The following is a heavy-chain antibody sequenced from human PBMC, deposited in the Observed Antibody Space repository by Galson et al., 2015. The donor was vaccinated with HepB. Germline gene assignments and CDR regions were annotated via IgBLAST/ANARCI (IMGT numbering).Heavy chain of an antibody. J-gene: IGHJ1*01. CDR2: ISYDGSNK. CDR3: ASGPRLVRQLVGDFQH. D-gene: IGHD6-6*01. CDR1: GFTFSSYA. Sequence: SLRLSCAASGFTFSSYAMHWVRQAPGKGLEWVAVISYDGSNKYYADSVKGRFTISRDNSKNTLYLQMNSLRAEDTAVYYCASGPRLVRQLVGDFQHWGQGTLVTVSS. V-gene: IGHV3-30-3*01.